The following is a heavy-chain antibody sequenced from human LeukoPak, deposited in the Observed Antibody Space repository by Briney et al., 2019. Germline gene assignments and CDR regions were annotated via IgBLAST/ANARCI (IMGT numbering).Heavy chain of an antibody. D-gene: IGHD3-16*01. V-gene: IGHV3-30-3*01. CDR3: ARDGGYRSFDY. CDR2: ISYDGSNK. Sequence: GGSLRLSCAASGFTFSSYWMSWVRQAPGKGLEWVAVISYDGSNKYYADSVKGRFTISRDNSKNTLYLQMNSLRAEDTAVYYCARDGGYRSFDYWGQGTLVTVSS. J-gene: IGHJ4*02. CDR1: GFTFSSYW.